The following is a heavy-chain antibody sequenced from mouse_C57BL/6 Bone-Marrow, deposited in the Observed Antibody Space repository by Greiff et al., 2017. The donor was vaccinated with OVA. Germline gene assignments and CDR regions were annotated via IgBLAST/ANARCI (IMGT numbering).Heavy chain of an antibody. J-gene: IGHJ3*01. CDR3: AIDYGSSDWFAY. CDR1: GYTFTSYW. V-gene: IGHV1-74*01. Sequence: QVQLQQPGAELVKPGASVKVSCKASGYTFTSYWMHWVKQRPGQGLEWIGRIHPSDSDTNYNQKFKGKATLTVDKSSSTAYMQRSSLTSEDSEVYYCAIDYGSSDWFAYWGQGTLVTVSA. D-gene: IGHD1-1*01. CDR2: IHPSDSDT.